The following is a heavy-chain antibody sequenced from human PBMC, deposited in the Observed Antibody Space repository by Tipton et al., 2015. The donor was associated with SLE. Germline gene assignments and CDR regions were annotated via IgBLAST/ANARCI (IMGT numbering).Heavy chain of an antibody. D-gene: IGHD4/OR15-4a*01. CDR3: ASGGLTFDY. V-gene: IGHV4-59*01. J-gene: IGHJ4*02. CDR1: GGSNSSYY. CDR2: IYYSGST. Sequence: TLSLTCTVSGGSNSSYYWSWIRQPPGKGLEWIGYIYYSGSTNYNPSLKSRVTISVDTSKNQFSLKLSSVTAADTAVYYCASGGLTFDYWGQGTLVTASS.